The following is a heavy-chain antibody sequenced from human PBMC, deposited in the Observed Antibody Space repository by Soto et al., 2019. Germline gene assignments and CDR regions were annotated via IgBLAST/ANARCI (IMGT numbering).Heavy chain of an antibody. D-gene: IGHD3-10*01. CDR1: GGSISSYY. J-gene: IGHJ4*02. CDR2: IYYSGST. Sequence: PSETLSLTCTVSGGSISSYYWSWIRQPPGKGLEWIGYIYYSGSTNYNPSLKSRVTISVDTSKNQFSLKLSSVTAADTAVYYCARSRGRDYFDYWGQGTLVTVSS. CDR3: ARSRGRDYFDY. V-gene: IGHV4-59*01.